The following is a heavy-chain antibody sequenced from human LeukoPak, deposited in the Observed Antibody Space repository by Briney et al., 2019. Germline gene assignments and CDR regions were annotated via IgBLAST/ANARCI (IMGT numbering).Heavy chain of an antibody. D-gene: IGHD2-2*02. CDR3: ATGRNGVVPAPILGVGPWYNYHYMDV. Sequence: SETLSLTCVVYGGSFSGYYWSWIRQPPGKGLEWIGEIDHSGTTHYNPSLKSRVTMSVDTSKNQFSLMVSSVTAADTAVYYCATGRNGVVPAPILGVGPWYNYHYMDVWGKGTTVTVSS. V-gene: IGHV4-34*01. CDR2: IDHSGTT. CDR1: GGSFSGYY. J-gene: IGHJ6*03.